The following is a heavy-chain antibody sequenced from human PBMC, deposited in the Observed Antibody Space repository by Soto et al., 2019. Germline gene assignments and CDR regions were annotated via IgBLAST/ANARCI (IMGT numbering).Heavy chain of an antibody. CDR1: GFTFDDYG. CDR3: AFGPSSGWPYGIDV. J-gene: IGHJ6*02. D-gene: IGHD6-19*01. Sequence: GGPLRLSCAVSGFTFDDYGMLWVRQAPGKGLEWVSGISWNSAGIGYAVSVKGRFHITRENHKNSLYLQMNSLGAEDKDQYYCAFGPSSGWPYGIDVWGQGTTVTVSS. CDR2: ISWNSAGI. V-gene: IGHV3-9*01.